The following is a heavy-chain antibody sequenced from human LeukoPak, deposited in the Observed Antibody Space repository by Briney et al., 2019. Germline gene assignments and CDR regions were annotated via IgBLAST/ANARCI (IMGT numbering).Heavy chain of an antibody. CDR1: GGSISSGGYY. J-gene: IGHJ6*02. V-gene: IGHV4-31*03. D-gene: IGHD3-22*01. Sequence: PSQTLSLTCTVSGGSISSGGYYWSWIRQHPGKGLEWIGYIYYSGSTYYNPSLKSRVTISVDTSKNQFSLKLSSVTAADTAVYYCARDRVDSSGYYIYYGMDVWGQGTTVTVSS. CDR3: ARDRVDSSGYYIYYGMDV. CDR2: IYYSGST.